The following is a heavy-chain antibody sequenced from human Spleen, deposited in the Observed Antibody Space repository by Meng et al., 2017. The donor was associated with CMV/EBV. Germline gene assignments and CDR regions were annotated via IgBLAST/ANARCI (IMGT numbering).Heavy chain of an antibody. J-gene: IGHJ4*02. CDR3: AARLEEFCRTITCSKVSPLDY. V-gene: IGHV3-30*04. CDR2: ISYDGNKK. D-gene: IGHD2/OR15-2a*01. CDR1: GFTFNGYN. Sequence: GESLKISCAASGFTFNGYNMNWVRQAPGKGLEWVAVISYDGNKKFYANSVKGRFTISRDNSKNMLYLQMNSLRVEDTAVYYCAARLEEFCRTITCSKVSPLDYWGQGTLVTVSS.